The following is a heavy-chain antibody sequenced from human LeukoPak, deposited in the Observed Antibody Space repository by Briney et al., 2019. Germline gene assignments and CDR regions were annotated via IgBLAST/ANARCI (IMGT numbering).Heavy chain of an antibody. J-gene: IGHJ3*02. V-gene: IGHV3-48*02. CDR3: ARAYSSSSGRDAFDS. CDR2: ISSSSSTI. D-gene: IGHD6-6*01. CDR1: GFTFNSYN. Sequence: GGSLRLSCAASGFTFNSYNLNWVRQAPGKGLEWVSYISSSSSTIYYADSVKGRFTISRDSAKTSLFLQMNSLRDEDTAVYYCARAYSSSSGRDAFDSWGLGTLVTVSS.